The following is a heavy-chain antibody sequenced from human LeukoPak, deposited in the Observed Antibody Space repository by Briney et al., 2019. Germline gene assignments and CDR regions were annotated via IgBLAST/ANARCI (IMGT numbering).Heavy chain of an antibody. J-gene: IGHJ4*02. CDR3: ARFRWSPSYFDY. CDR1: GGSFSGYY. CDR2: INHSGST. V-gene: IGHV4-34*01. Sequence: SETLSLTCAVYGGSFSGYYWSWIRQPPGKGLEWIGEINHSGSTNYNPSLKSRVTISVDTSKNQFSLKLSSVTAADTAVYYCARFRWSPSYFDYWGQGTLVTVSS.